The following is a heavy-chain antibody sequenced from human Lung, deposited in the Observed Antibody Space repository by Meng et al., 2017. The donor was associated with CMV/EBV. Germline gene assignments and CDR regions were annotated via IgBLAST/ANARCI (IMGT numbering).Heavy chain of an antibody. CDR1: GFTFSSDA. CDR2: ISYDGSNK. J-gene: IGHJ5*02. Sequence: GRLGGLWGGVVKPGGSLRSACAASGFTFSSDAMHWGRRAPGKGLEWVAVISYDGSNKYYADSVKGRFTISRDNSKNTLYLQMNSLRAEDTAVYYCARDDSSSWGQGTLVTVSS. D-gene: IGHD3-22*01. V-gene: IGHV3-30-3*01. CDR3: ARDDSSS.